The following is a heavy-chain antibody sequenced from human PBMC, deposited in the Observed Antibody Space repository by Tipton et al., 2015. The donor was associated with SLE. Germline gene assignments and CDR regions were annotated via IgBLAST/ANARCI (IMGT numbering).Heavy chain of an antibody. Sequence: SLRLSCAASGFTFSRYSMNWVRQAPGKGLEWVSYISSSSSSIYYADSVKGRFTISRDNAKNSLYLQMSSLRAEDTAVYYCARGATPDYWGQGTLVTVST. CDR3: ARGATPDY. V-gene: IGHV3-48*01. J-gene: IGHJ4*02. CDR2: ISSSSSSI. CDR1: GFTFSRYS.